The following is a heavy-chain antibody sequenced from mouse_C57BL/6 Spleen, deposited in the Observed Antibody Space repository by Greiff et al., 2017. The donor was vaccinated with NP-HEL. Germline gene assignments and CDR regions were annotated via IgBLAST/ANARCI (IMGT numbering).Heavy chain of an antibody. CDR1: GYAFSSSW. CDR3: ARYDSASMAMDY. D-gene: IGHD1-1*02. Sequence: QVQLQQSGPELVKPGASVKISCKASGYAFSSSWMNWVKQRPGKGLEWIGRIYPGDGDTNYNGKFKGKATLTADKSSSTAYMQLSSLTSEDSAVYCGARYDSASMAMDYWGQGTSVTVSS. J-gene: IGHJ4*01. CDR2: IYPGDGDT. V-gene: IGHV1-82*01.